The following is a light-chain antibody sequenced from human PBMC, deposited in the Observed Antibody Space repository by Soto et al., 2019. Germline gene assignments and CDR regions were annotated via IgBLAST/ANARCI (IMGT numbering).Light chain of an antibody. CDR2: EAY. CDR1: QSISSW. CDR3: QQYSSYWT. V-gene: IGKV1-5*01. Sequence: DIQMTQSPSTLSASVGDRVTITCRASQSISSWLAWYQQKPGKAPKLLIYEAYNSESGVPSRFSGSGSGTEFTLTISRLQPDDFATYYCQQYSSYWTFGQGTKVEIK. J-gene: IGKJ1*01.